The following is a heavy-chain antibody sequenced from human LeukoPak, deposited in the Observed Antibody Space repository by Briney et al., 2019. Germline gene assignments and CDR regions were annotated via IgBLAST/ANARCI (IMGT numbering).Heavy chain of an antibody. CDR1: GGTFSSYA. V-gene: IGHV1-69*04. Sequence: GSSVKVSCKASGGTFSSYAISWVRQAPGQGLEWMGRIIPIFGIANYAQKFQGRVTITADKSTSTAYMELSSLRSEDTAVYYCASEKETNSYGSGSQNVYFDYWGQGTLVTVSS. CDR3: ASEKETNSYGSGSQNVYFDY. J-gene: IGHJ4*02. D-gene: IGHD3-10*01. CDR2: IIPIFGIA.